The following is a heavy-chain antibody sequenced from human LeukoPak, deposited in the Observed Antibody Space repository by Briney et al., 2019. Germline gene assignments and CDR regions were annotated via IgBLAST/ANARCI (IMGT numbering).Heavy chain of an antibody. CDR1: GGSLSSGGYS. CDR2: IYHSGST. D-gene: IGHD5-18*01. CDR3: ARAAMAVFDY. Sequence: SQTLSLTCAVSGGSLSSGGYSWRWIRQPPGKGLEWIGYIYHSGSTYYNPSLKSRVTISVDRSKNQFSLKLSSVTAADTAVYYCARAAMAVFDYWGQGTLVTVSS. J-gene: IGHJ4*02. V-gene: IGHV4-30-2*01.